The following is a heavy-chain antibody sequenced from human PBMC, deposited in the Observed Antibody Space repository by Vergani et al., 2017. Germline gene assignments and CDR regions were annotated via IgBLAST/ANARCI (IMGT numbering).Heavy chain of an antibody. Sequence: QVKLQESGPGLLKPSQTLSLPCTVSGESIRSGSHYWSWIRQPAGKGPEWIGHIPTGGSTDLNPSFKSRVSISVDTSKSPFSLKLNSVTVADTAVYYCAGSRPYYTSGNCPAIWGQGTLVTVSS. D-gene: IGHD2-8*01. CDR3: AGSRPYYTSGNCPAI. CDR2: IPTGGST. CDR1: GESIRSGSHY. J-gene: IGHJ4*02. V-gene: IGHV4-61*02.